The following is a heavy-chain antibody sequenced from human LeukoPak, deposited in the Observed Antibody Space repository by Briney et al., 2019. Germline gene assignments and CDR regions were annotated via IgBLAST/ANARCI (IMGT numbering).Heavy chain of an antibody. CDR3: ARVEYSGWNLEY. Sequence: GGSLRLSCAASGFTFRSYWVSWVRQAPGKGLEWVANINQGGSVQYYMDSVKGRFTISRDDAKNSLYVQMNSLRDEDTAVYYCARVEYSGWNLEYWGQGTLVTVSS. D-gene: IGHD5-12*01. CDR1: GFTFRSYW. V-gene: IGHV3-7*01. J-gene: IGHJ4*02. CDR2: INQGGSVQ.